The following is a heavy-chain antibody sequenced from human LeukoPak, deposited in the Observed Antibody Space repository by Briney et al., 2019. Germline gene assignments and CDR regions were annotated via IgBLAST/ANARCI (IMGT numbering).Heavy chain of an antibody. V-gene: IGHV3-23*01. Sequence: GGSLRLSCAASGFTFSSYAMSWVRQAPGKGLEWVSAISGSGGSTYYADSVKGRFTLSRDNSKNTLYLQMNSLRAEDTAVYYCLSLMASPTHFDCWGQGTLVTDSS. J-gene: IGHJ5*01. CDR1: GFTFSSYA. CDR3: LSLMASPTHFDC. CDR2: ISGSGGST. D-gene: IGHD5-24*01.